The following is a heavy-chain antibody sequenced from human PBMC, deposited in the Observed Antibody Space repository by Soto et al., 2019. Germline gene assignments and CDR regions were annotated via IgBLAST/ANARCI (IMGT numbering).Heavy chain of an antibody. J-gene: IGHJ4*02. V-gene: IGHV4-59*01. CDR1: GGNIGSYY. D-gene: IGHD3-10*01. CDR3: ARDDSERPATY. Sequence: SETLSLTSIVSGGNIGSYYWTWTRQPPGKGLEWIGCIYNGASTNYNPSLKSRVTISVDTSKNQFSLKLTSVTAADTAVYYCARDDSERPATYWGQGTLVTVSS. CDR2: IYNGAST.